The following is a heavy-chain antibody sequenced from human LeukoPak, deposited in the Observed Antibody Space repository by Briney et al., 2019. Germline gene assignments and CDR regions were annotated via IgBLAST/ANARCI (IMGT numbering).Heavy chain of an antibody. D-gene: IGHD3-22*01. J-gene: IGHJ4*02. CDR1: GGSISSGGYY. CDR3: ARVPFRSYYDSSGYCFDY. Sequence: PSETLSLTCTVSGGSISSGGYYWSWIRQPPGKGLEWIGYIYYSGSTYYNPSLKSRVTISVDTSKNQFSLKLSSVTAADTAVYYCARVPFRSYYDSSGYCFDYWGQGTLVTVSS. CDR2: IYYSGST. V-gene: IGHV4-30-4*08.